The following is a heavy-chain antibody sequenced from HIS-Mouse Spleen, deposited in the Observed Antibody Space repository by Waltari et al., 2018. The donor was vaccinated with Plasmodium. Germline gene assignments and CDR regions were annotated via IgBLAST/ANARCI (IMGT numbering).Heavy chain of an antibody. J-gene: IGHJ4*02. CDR1: GFTFSSCS. CDR2: ISYDGSNK. D-gene: IGHD6-13*01. CDR3: AKDRRSSSWYVDY. V-gene: IGHV3-30*18. Sequence: QVQLVESGGGVVQPGRSMRLSCEASGFTFSSCSMHWVGQAPGKGLEWVAVISYDGSNKYYADSVKGRFTISRDNSKNTLYLQMNSLRAEDTAVYYCAKDRRSSSWYVDYWGQGTLVTVSS.